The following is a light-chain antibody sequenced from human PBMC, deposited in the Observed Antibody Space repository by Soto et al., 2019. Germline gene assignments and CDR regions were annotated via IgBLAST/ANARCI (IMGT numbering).Light chain of an antibody. CDR1: QNIDIY. J-gene: IGKJ1*01. CDR3: QQTFNSPPWT. V-gene: IGKV1-39*01. Sequence: DIQMTQSPSSLSASVGDTVTITCRASQNIDIYLNWYQQKPGTAPKVLISGASNLQRGVPSRFSGSGSGTDFTLTLNNLQPEDFASYFCQQTFNSPPWTFGQGTKV. CDR2: GAS.